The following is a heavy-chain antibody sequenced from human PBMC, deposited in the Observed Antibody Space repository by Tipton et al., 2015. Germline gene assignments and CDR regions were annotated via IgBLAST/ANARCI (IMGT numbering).Heavy chain of an antibody. CDR2: IYPGDSET. Sequence: QSGPEVKKPGASVKVSCKASGYTFTSYWIGWVRQMPGKGLELMGIIYPGDSETTYSPSFQGQVTISADKSISTAYLQWSSLKASDTAMYYCAGHRDSSGYYQHDGFNIWGQGTMVTVSS. CDR1: GYTFTSYW. D-gene: IGHD3-22*01. J-gene: IGHJ3*02. CDR3: AGHRDSSGYYQHDGFNI. V-gene: IGHV5-51*01.